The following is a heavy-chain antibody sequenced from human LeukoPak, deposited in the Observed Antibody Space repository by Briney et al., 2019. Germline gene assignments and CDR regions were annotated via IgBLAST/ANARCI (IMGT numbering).Heavy chain of an antibody. CDR3: ARAPGVPAATNFDY. Sequence: ASVKVSCKASGYTFTSYDINWVRQATGQGLEWMGWMNPNSGNTGYAQKFQGRVTITRNTSISTAYMELSSLRSEDTAVYYCARAPGVPAATNFDYWGQGTLVTVSS. CDR2: MNPNSGNT. J-gene: IGHJ4*02. D-gene: IGHD2-2*01. V-gene: IGHV1-8*03. CDR1: GYTFTSYD.